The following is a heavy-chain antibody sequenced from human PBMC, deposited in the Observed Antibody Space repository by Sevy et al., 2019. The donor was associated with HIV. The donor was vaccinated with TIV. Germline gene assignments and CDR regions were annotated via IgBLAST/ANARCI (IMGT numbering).Heavy chain of an antibody. CDR1: GYTLTELS. J-gene: IGHJ4*02. Sequence: ASVKVSCKVSGYTLTELSIHWVRQAPGKGLEWLVTFDPEDGKTIYAQNFQGRVTMTEDNSTDTTYMELSSLRSEDTAVYYCASTRDYYDSSGYYFDYWGQGTLVTVSS. CDR3: ASTRDYYDSSGYYFDY. CDR2: FDPEDGKT. D-gene: IGHD3-22*01. V-gene: IGHV1-24*01.